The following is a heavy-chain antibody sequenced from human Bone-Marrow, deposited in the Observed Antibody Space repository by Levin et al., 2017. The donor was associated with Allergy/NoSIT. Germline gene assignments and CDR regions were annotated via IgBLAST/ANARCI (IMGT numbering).Heavy chain of an antibody. V-gene: IGHV3-30-3*01. Sequence: PGGSLRLSCAASGFTFSNYAIHWVRQAPGKGLEWVAVISYAGGKKYNADSVKGRFTISRDNSKNTVFLQMNSLRPDDTAVYYCARESLEYSSSLVVYYFDYWGQGTLVTVSS. CDR3: ARESLEYSSSLVVYYFDY. CDR1: GFTFSNYA. J-gene: IGHJ4*02. CDR2: ISYAGGKK. D-gene: IGHD6-13*01.